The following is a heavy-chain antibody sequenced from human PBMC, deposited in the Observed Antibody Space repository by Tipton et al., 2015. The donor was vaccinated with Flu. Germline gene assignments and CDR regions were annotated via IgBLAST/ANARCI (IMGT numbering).Heavy chain of an antibody. CDR3: ARRDFSNYVSDPKNWFDR. J-gene: IGHJ5*02. Sequence: TLSLTCAVSGGSMISSHWWSWVRQSPGKGLEWIGEIYHSGATNYNPSLKSRVTISVDTSKNQFSLEMRSVTAADMAVYYCARRDFSNYVSDPKNWFDRWGQGILVTVSS. CDR2: IYHSGAT. CDR1: GGSMISSHW. V-gene: IGHV4-4*02. D-gene: IGHD4-11*01.